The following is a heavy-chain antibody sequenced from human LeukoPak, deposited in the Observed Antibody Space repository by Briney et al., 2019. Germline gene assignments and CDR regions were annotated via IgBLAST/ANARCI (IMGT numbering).Heavy chain of an antibody. V-gene: IGHV4-39*07. CDR2: IYYTGST. Sequence: SETLSLTCTVSGGSISSSSYYWGWIRHPPGKGLEGIGSIYYTGSTYHSPSLKSRVTISVDTSKNQFSLKLTSVTAADTAVYYCARMGGYSGYATHWGQGTLVTVSS. CDR3: ARMGGYSGYATH. CDR1: GGSISSSSYY. D-gene: IGHD5-12*01. J-gene: IGHJ4*02.